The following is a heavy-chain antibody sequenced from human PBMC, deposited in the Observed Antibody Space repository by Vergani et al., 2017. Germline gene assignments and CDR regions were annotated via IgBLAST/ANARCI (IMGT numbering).Heavy chain of an antibody. CDR1: GGSFSGYY. CDR2: INHSGST. D-gene: IGHD1-26*01. Sequence: QVQLQQWGAGLLKPSETLSLTCAVYGGSFSGYYWSWIRQPPGKGLEWIGEINHSGSTNYNPSLKSRVTISVDTSKNQFSLKLSSVTAADTAVYYCAGIGGATRIYCDYMDVWSKATTVTVSS. CDR3: AGIGGATRIYCDYMDV. V-gene: IGHV4-34*01. J-gene: IGHJ6*03.